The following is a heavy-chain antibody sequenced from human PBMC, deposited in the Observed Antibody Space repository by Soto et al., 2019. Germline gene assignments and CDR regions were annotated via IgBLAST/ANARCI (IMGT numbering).Heavy chain of an antibody. CDR2: ISGSGGST. CDR3: AKGRYPLYYAY. CDR1: GFTFSSYA. D-gene: IGHD2-2*01. Sequence: PGGSLRLSCAASGFTFSSYAMSWVRQAPGKGLEWVSSISGSGGSTYYADSVKDRFTISRDNSKNTRYLQMNSLRAEDTAVYYSAKGRYPLYYAYWGQGTLVTVSS. V-gene: IGHV3-23*01. J-gene: IGHJ4*02.